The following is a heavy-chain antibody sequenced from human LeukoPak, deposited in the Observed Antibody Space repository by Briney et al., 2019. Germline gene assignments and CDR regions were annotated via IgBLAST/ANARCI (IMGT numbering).Heavy chain of an antibody. CDR1: GGSISSDDYY. CDR2: IYYSGNT. J-gene: IGHJ4*02. Sequence: SQTLSLTCTVSGGSISSDDYYWSWIRQHPGKGLEWIGNIYYSGNTYYNPSLESRFTISVDTSKNQFSLKLSSVTAADTAVYCCARDSRLIYCGGDCYSNYFDFWGQGTLVTVSS. D-gene: IGHD2-21*02. CDR3: ARDSRLIYCGGDCYSNYFDF. V-gene: IGHV4-31*03.